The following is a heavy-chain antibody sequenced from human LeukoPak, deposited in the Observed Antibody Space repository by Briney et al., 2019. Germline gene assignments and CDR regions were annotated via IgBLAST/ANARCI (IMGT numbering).Heavy chain of an antibody. CDR1: GGSISSGGYY. V-gene: IGHV4-30-4*01. CDR2: FYYSGTI. D-gene: IGHD3-16*02. J-gene: IGHJ4*02. CDR3: ASFYQVYYFDY. Sequence: SETLSLTCTVSGGSISSGGYYWSWIRQPPGKGLEWIGYFYYSGTIYYNPSLKSRVTISVDTSKNQFSLKLSSVTAADTAVYYCASFYQVYYFDYWGQGTLVTVSS.